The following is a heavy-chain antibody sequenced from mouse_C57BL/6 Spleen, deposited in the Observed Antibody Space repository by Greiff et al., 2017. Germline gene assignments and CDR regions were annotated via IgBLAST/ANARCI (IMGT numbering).Heavy chain of an antibody. Sequence: QVQLQQSGAELMKPGASVKLSCKATGYTFTGYWIEWVKQRPGHGLEWIGEILPGSGSTNYNVKFKGKATFTADTSSNTAYMQLSSLTTEDSAIYYCARYGNYVRYFDYWGQGTTLTVSS. J-gene: IGHJ2*01. CDR2: ILPGSGST. CDR3: ARYGNYVRYFDY. D-gene: IGHD2-1*01. CDR1: GYTFTGYW. V-gene: IGHV1-9*01.